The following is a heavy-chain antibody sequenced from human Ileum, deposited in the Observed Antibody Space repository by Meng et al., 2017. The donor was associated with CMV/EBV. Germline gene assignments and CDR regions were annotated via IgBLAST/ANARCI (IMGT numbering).Heavy chain of an antibody. J-gene: IGHJ4*02. D-gene: IGHD1-1*01. Sequence: GESLKISCVASGFTFSSYWMTWVRQAPGRGLEWVASIRQDGSERHYLDSVKGRFTISRDNAKNSLSLQMNSLRAEDTAVYYCATDLNWDNFWGQGTLVTVSS. V-gene: IGHV3-7*01. CDR3: ATDLNWDNF. CDR1: GFTFSSYW. CDR2: IRQDGSER.